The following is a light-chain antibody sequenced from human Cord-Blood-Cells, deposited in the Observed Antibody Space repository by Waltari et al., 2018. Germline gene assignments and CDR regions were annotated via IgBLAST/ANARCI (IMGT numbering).Light chain of an antibody. CDR3: QQSYSTPFT. CDR2: AAS. Sequence: DIQMTQSPSSLSASVGERVTITCRASQSISSYLNWYQQKPGKAPKLLIYAASSLQSWVPSRFSGSGSGTDFTLTISSLQPEDFATYFCQQSYSTPFTFGPGTKVDIK. V-gene: IGKV1-39*01. J-gene: IGKJ3*01. CDR1: QSISSY.